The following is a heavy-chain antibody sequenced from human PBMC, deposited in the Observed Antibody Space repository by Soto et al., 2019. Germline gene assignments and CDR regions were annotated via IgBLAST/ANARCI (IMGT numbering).Heavy chain of an antibody. CDR2: LRGSGSSM. CDR3: AKWGGSGSYYSDGYFDV. Sequence: WGSLRLSCAASGFTFSYAMSWVRQAPGKGLEWVSILRGSGSSMYYADSVKGRFTMSRDDSKNTVFLQMNSLRAEDTAVYYCAKWGGSGSYYSDGYFDVWGQGTLVTVSS. J-gene: IGHJ4*02. CDR1: GFTFSYA. V-gene: IGHV3-23*01. D-gene: IGHD3-10*01.